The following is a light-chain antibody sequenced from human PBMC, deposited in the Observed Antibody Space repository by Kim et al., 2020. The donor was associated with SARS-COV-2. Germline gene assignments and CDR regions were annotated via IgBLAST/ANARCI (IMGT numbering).Light chain of an antibody. CDR2: EAS. J-gene: IGKJ2*01. V-gene: IGKV3-20*01. CDR3: QQYGPSASI. CDR1: QSVSSTY. Sequence: ESVLTQSPGTLSLSPGETATLSCKASQSVSSTYLAWYQKPGQAPRLLISEASNRVSGTSDRFSGSGSGTDFTLTISRLEPEDYAVYYCQQYGPSASIFGQGTKLEIK.